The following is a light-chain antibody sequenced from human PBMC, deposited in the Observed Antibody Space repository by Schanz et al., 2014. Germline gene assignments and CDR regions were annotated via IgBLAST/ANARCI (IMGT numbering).Light chain of an antibody. Sequence: DIQMTQSPSSLSASVGDRVTITCRASQSISTYLNWYQQKAGKPPKLLIYAAAILQSGVPSRFSGSGSGTDFTLTISSLQPEDFATYYCQQSYSSPWTFGQGTEVEVK. V-gene: IGKV1-39*01. CDR3: QQSYSSPWT. CDR1: QSISTY. J-gene: IGKJ1*01. CDR2: AAA.